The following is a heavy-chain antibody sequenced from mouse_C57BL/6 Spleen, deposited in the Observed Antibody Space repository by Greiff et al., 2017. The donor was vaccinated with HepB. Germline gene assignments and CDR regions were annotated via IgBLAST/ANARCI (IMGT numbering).Heavy chain of an antibody. CDR3: ARALLLRGAMDY. J-gene: IGHJ4*01. Sequence: EVQGVESGGGLVKPGGSLKLSCAASGFTFSDYGMHWVRQAPGKGLEWVAYISSGSSTIYYADTVKGRFTISRDNAKNTLFLQMTSLRSEDTAMYYCARALLLRGAMDYWGQGTSVTVSS. CDR2: ISSGSSTI. CDR1: GFTFSDYG. V-gene: IGHV5-17*01. D-gene: IGHD1-1*01.